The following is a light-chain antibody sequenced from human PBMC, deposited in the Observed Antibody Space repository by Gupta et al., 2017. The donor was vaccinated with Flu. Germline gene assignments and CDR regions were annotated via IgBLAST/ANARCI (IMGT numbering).Light chain of an antibody. V-gene: IGKV1-12*01. J-gene: IGKJ4*01. CDR1: QDIGNW. CDR3: QQAYSFPLT. CDR2: VAS. Sequence: DLHLTQSPSSVSASVGDRVTITCRATQDIGNWLAWYQHKPGQAPHLLIYVASNLRSGVPSRFSGSVSGTDFTLTITNLQPDDFATYYCQQAYSFPLTFGGGTKVEI.